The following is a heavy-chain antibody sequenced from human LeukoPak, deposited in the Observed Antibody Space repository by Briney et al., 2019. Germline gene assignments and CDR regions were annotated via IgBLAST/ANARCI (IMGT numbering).Heavy chain of an antibody. CDR2: INPNSGGT. Sequence: GASVKVSFKASGYTFTGYYMHWVRQAPGQGLEWMGWINPNSGGTNYAQKFQGRVTMTRDTSISTAYMELSRLRSDDTAVYYCASPYCSSTSCYARNWYFDLWGRGTLVTVSS. J-gene: IGHJ2*01. CDR3: ASPYCSSTSCYARNWYFDL. CDR1: GYTFTGYY. V-gene: IGHV1-2*02. D-gene: IGHD2-2*01.